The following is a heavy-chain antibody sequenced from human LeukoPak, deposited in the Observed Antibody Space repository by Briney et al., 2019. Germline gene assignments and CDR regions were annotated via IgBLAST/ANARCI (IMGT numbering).Heavy chain of an antibody. Sequence: PGGSLRLSCAASGFTFITYSMNWVRQAPGKGLEWVSYISSSGSTIYDADSVKGRFTISRDNAKNSLYLQMNSLRAEDTAVYYCAELGITMIGGVWGKGTTVTISS. J-gene: IGHJ6*04. V-gene: IGHV3-48*04. D-gene: IGHD3-10*02. CDR2: ISSSGSTI. CDR1: GFTFITYS. CDR3: AELGITMIGGV.